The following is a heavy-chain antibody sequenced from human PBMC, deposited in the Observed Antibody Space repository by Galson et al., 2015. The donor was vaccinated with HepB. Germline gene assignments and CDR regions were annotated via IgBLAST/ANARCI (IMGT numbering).Heavy chain of an antibody. CDR1: GFTFSDYP. V-gene: IGHV3-11*05. CDR3: AREGVLWFGELLGALDI. D-gene: IGHD3-10*01. J-gene: IGHJ3*02. CDR2: ISSSRSYT. Sequence: SLRLSCAVSGFTFSDYPMSWIRQAPGKGLEWVSYISSSRSYTIYADSVEGRFTISRDNAKNSLYLQMNSLRAEDTAVYYCAREGVLWFGELLGALDIWGQGTMGTVSS.